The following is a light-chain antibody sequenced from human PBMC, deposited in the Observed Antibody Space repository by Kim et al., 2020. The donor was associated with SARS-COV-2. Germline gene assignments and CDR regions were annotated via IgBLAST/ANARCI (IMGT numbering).Light chain of an antibody. CDR3: AAWDDRMSAWV. CDR2: IQR. V-gene: IGLV1-47*01. CDR1: SSNIGSNS. Sequence: GQSVTITVAGTSSNIGSNSVYWYHQLPGTAPILLSYIQRQRPSGVPGRVSGSKSGTSASLVISGLRSEDEADYYCAAWDDRMSAWVFGGGTQLTVL. J-gene: IGLJ3*02.